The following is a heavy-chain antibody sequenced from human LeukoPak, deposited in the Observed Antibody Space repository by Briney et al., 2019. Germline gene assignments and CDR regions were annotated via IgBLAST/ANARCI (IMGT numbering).Heavy chain of an antibody. Sequence: GGSLRLSCAASGFTFSSYRMNWVRQAPGKGLEWVSYMNSSDTTIYYADSVKGRFTISRDNAKNSLYLQMNRLRAEDTAVYYCARVDCSGRSCYVDYWGQGTLVTVSS. CDR3: ARVDCSGRSCYVDY. J-gene: IGHJ4*02. D-gene: IGHD2-15*01. CDR2: MNSSDTTI. V-gene: IGHV3-48*01. CDR1: GFTFSSYR.